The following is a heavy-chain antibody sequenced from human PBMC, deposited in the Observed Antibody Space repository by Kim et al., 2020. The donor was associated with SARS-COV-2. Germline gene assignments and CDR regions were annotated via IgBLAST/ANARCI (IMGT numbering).Heavy chain of an antibody. Sequence: GGSLRLFCAASGFTFSSYSMNWVRQAPGKGLEWVSYISSSSSTIYYADSVKGRFTISRDNAKNSLYLQMNSLRAEDTAVYYCARDLRRPFMVRGVAAYWGQGTLVTVS. D-gene: IGHD3-10*01. V-gene: IGHV3-48*04. CDR1: GFTFSSYS. J-gene: IGHJ4*02. CDR2: ISSSSSTI. CDR3: ARDLRRPFMVRGVAAY.